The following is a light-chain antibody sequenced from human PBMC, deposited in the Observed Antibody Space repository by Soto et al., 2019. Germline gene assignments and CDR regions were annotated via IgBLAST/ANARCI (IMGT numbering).Light chain of an antibody. CDR2: RDT. Sequence: SYELTQPPSVSVSPGQTARITCSGDALPKQYSYWYQQRPGQAPLLLIYRDTDRPSGIPERFSGSSSGTTVTFTISGVQAEDGAGDFYQSPESGGTGGGFGGGTK. J-gene: IGLJ3*02. CDR1: ALPKQY. V-gene: IGLV3-25*02. CDR3: QSPESGGTGGG.